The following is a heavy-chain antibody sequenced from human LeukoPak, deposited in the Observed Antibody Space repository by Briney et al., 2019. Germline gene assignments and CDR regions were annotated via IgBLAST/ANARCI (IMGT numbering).Heavy chain of an antibody. J-gene: IGHJ4*02. CDR2: ISHSGNT. Sequence: SETLSLTCAVSSGSLSGYSWGWIRQPPGKGLEWVGEISHSGNTNYNASLKSRVTISLKKSEIQFSLMLSSVTAADTAVYYCTRQSGTVTPIDYWSQGTLVTVSS. CDR3: TRQSGTVTPIDY. CDR1: SGSLSGYS. V-gene: IGHV4-34*01. D-gene: IGHD4-17*01.